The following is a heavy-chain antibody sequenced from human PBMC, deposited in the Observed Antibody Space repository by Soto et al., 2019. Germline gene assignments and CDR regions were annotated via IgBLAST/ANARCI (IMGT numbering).Heavy chain of an antibody. Sequence: PSETLSLTCTVSGGSISSFYWSWIRQPPGKGLEWIGYIYYSGSTNYNPSLKSRVTISVDTSKNQFSLKLSSVTAADTAVYYCARKENILTGFFWFDPWGQGTLVTVSS. D-gene: IGHD3-9*01. CDR1: GGSISSFY. V-gene: IGHV4-59*01. J-gene: IGHJ5*02. CDR2: IYYSGST. CDR3: ARKENILTGFFWFDP.